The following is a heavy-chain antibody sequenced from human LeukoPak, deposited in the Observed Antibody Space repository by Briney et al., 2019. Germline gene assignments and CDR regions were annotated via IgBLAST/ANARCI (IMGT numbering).Heavy chain of an antibody. CDR1: GGPISSYY. CDR3: ARQGSSLYYYYYMDV. CDR2: IYTSGST. Sequence: SETLSLTCTVSGGPISSYYWSWIRQPPGKGLEWIGYIYTSGSTNYNPSLKSRVTISVDTSKNQFSLKLSSVTAADTAVYYCARQGSSLYYYYYMDVWGKGTTVTVSS. V-gene: IGHV4-4*09. J-gene: IGHJ6*03. D-gene: IGHD6-6*01.